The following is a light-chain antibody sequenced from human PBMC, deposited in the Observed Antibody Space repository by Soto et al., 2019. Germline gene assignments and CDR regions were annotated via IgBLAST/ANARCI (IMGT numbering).Light chain of an antibody. J-gene: IGLJ1*01. V-gene: IGLV2-14*01. CDR3: SSYSSSSAYH. CDR2: EVN. Sequence: QSVLTQPASVSGTPGQSITISCTGTSSDVGGYDYVSWYQLPPGKAPKLMVFEVNNRPSGVSYRFSGSKSGNTASLTISGLQAGDEADYFCSSYSSSSAYHFGTGTKVTVL. CDR1: SSDVGGYDY.